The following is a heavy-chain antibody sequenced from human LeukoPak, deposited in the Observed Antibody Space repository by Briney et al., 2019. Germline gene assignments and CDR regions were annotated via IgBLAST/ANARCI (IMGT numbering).Heavy chain of an antibody. J-gene: IGHJ4*02. CDR1: GGSISSYY. D-gene: IGHD4-17*01. Sequence: SETLSLTCTVSGGSISSYYWSWLRQPPGKGLEWIGYIYYSGSTNYNPSLKSRVTISVDTSKNQFSLELSSVTAADTAIYYCARTTVTTVTVDYWGQGTLVTVSS. CDR2: IYYSGST. V-gene: IGHV4-59*01. CDR3: ARTTVTTVTVDY.